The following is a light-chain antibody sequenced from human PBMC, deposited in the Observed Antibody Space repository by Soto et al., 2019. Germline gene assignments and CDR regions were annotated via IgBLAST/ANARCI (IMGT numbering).Light chain of an antibody. CDR1: SSDVGSYNL. CDR3: CSYATSRTLV. J-gene: IGLJ3*02. V-gene: IGLV2-23*01. Sequence: QSALTQTASVSASPGQSMTISCSGTSSDVGSYNLVSWYQHYPGKAPKLIIYEGSRRPSGVSDRFSGSKSGNTASLTIAGLQAEDEADYYCCSYATSRTLVFGGGTKLTVL. CDR2: EGS.